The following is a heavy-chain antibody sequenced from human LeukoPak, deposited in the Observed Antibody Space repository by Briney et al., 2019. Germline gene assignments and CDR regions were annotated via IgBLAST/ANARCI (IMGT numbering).Heavy chain of an antibody. V-gene: IGHV1-2*02. CDR3: ARVIYYYYMDV. CDR1: GYTFTSYD. J-gene: IGHJ6*03. Sequence: ASVKVSCKASGYTFTSYDINWVRQATGQGLEWMGWINPNSGGTNYAQKFQGRVTMTRDTSISTAYMELSRLRSDDTAVYYCARVIYYYYMDVWGKGTTVTVSS. CDR2: INPNSGGT.